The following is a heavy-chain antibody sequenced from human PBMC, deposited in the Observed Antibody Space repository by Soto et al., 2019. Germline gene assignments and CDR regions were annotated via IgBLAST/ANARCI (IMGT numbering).Heavy chain of an antibody. CDR3: ARAPDPSYYYYGMDV. CDR2: IYYSGST. J-gene: IGHJ6*02. CDR1: GGSISSYY. Sequence: LSENLSLTLTVSGGSISSYYRTWIRLPPWKGLEWIGYIYYSGSTNYNHSLKRRVTISVDTSKNQFSLKLSSVTAADTAVYYCARAPDPSYYYYGMDVWGQGTTVTVTS. V-gene: IGHV4-59*01.